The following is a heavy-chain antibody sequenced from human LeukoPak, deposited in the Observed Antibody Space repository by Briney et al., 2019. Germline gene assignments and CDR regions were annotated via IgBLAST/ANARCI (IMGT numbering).Heavy chain of an antibody. CDR2: INHSGST. D-gene: IGHD3-3*01. Sequence: SETLSLTCAVSGGSISGYYWSWIRQPPRKGLEWIGEINHSGSTNYNPSLNSRVTMSVETSKNQFSLKLSSVTAADTAVYYCARGVGYYDFWAPRRDWFDPWGQGTLVTVSS. V-gene: IGHV4-34*01. CDR3: ARGVGYYDFWAPRRDWFDP. CDR1: GGSISGYY. J-gene: IGHJ5*02.